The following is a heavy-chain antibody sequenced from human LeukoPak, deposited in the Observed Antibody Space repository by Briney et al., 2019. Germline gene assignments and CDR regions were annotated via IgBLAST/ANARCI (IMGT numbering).Heavy chain of an antibody. CDR1: GGTFSSYA. V-gene: IGHV1-2*02. CDR2: INPDSGGT. CDR3: ARGVVRGDYYYYIDV. J-gene: IGHJ6*03. D-gene: IGHD3-10*01. Sequence: GASVKVSCKASGGTFSSYAISWVRQAPGQGLEWMGWINPDSGGTNYAQKFQGRVTMTRDTSISTAYMELSRLRYDDTAMYYCARGVVRGDYYYYIDVWGKGTTVTISS.